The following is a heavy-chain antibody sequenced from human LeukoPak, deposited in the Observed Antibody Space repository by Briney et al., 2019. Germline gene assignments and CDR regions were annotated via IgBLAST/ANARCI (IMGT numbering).Heavy chain of an antibody. CDR3: ARDLHMVRGERWFDP. CDR2: IYYNGST. Sequence: PSETLSLTCTVSGGSISSYYWSWIRQPPGKGLEWIGYIYYNGSTNYNPSLKSRVTISVDTSKNQFSLKLSSVTAADTAVYYCARDLHMVRGERWFDPWGQGTLVTVSS. CDR1: GGSISSYY. V-gene: IGHV4-59*01. J-gene: IGHJ5*02. D-gene: IGHD3-10*01.